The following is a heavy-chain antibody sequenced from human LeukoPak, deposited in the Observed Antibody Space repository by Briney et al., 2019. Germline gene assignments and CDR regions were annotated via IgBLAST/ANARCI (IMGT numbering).Heavy chain of an antibody. V-gene: IGHV3-30*19. J-gene: IGHJ4*02. D-gene: IGHD2-15*01. Sequence: PGGSLRLSCAASGFTFNAYGMNWVRQAPGKGLEWVAVISYDGRQNYYADSVKGRFTISRDNSKNTLYLQMNSLRPEDTAVYYCAKVRVGTAHFDYWGQGTLVTVSS. CDR3: AKVRVGTAHFDY. CDR1: GFTFNAYG. CDR2: ISYDGRQN.